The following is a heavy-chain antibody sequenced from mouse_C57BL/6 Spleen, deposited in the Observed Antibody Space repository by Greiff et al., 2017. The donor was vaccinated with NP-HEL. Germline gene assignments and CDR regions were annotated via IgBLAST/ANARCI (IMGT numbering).Heavy chain of an antibody. J-gene: IGHJ3*01. CDR1: GFTFSSYG. D-gene: IGHD2-3*01. CDR2: ISSGGSYT. CDR3: ARRSFDGYYAY. V-gene: IGHV5-6*01. Sequence: DVQLVESGGDLVKPGGSLKLSCAASGFTFSSYGMSWVRQTPDKRLEWVATISSGGSYTYYPDSVKGRFTISRDNAKNTLYLQMSSLKSEDTAMYYCARRSFDGYYAYWGQGTLVTVSA.